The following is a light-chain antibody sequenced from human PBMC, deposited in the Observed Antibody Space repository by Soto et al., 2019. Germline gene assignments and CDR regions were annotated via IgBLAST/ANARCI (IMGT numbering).Light chain of an antibody. CDR1: SSDVGGYKY. CDR3: SSYTSSRTVV. Sequence: QSVLTQPASVSGSLGQSITISCTGTSSDVGGYKYVSWYQQHPGKDPKVVIFEVTKRPSGVSSRFSGSKSGNTASLTVSGLQAEDEGHYYCSSYTSSRTVVFGGGTKVTVL. CDR2: EVT. J-gene: IGLJ2*01. V-gene: IGLV2-14*01.